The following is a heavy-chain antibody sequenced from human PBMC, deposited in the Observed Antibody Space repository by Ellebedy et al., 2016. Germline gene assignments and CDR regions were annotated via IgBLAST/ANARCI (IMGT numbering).Heavy chain of an antibody. V-gene: IGHV3-23*01. CDR1: GFTFSNYG. D-gene: IGHD5-18*01. CDR3: AKDLQYSCGSSYYYYGLDV. Sequence: GGSLRLSXAASGFTFSNYGMTWVRQAPGKGLEWVSALRGSGDSTFYADSVQGRFTISRDNSKNTLYLQMNSLRAEDTAVYYCAKDLQYSCGSSYYYYGLDVWGQGTTVTVSS. CDR2: LRGSGDST. J-gene: IGHJ6*02.